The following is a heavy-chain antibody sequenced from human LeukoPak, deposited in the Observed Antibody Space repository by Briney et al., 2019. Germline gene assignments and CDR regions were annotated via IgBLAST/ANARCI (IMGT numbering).Heavy chain of an antibody. V-gene: IGHV1-69*13. J-gene: IGHJ4*02. CDR1: GGTFISYA. D-gene: IGHD3-3*01. CDR2: IIPIFGTA. Sequence: SVKVSCKASGGTFISYAISWVRQAPGQGLEWMGGIIPIFGTANYAQKFQGRVTITADESTSTAYMEQSSLRSEDTAVYYCATEITIFGVVTRSFDYWGQGTLVTVSS. CDR3: ATEITIFGVVTRSFDY.